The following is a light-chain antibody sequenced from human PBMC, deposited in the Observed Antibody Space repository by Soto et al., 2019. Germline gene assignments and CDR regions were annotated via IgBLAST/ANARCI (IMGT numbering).Light chain of an antibody. V-gene: IGKV1-39*01. CDR3: QQSYIAPPWT. J-gene: IGKJ1*01. Sequence: DIQMTQSPSSLSASVGDRVTITCRASQSISNYLNWYQQKPGKAPKLLIYGASSLQRGVPSRFSGIGSRTDFTLTISSLQPENFAVYYCQQSYIAPPWTSGQRTNVDI. CDR2: GAS. CDR1: QSISNY.